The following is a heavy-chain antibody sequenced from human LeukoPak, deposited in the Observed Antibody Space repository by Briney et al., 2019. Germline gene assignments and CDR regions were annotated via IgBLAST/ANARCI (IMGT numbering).Heavy chain of an antibody. V-gene: IGHV3-73*01. D-gene: IGHD3-22*01. CDR3: ARVQYYYDSSGYYDPGWVDY. J-gene: IGHJ4*02. CDR2: IRSKTNNYAT. CDR1: GFTFSGSA. Sequence: GGSLRLSCTASGFTFSGSAMHWVRQASGKGLEWVGRIRSKTNNYATVYAASVKGRFTISRDDSKNTAYLQMNSLKTEDTAVYYCARVQYYYDSSGYYDPGWVDYWGQGTLVTVSS.